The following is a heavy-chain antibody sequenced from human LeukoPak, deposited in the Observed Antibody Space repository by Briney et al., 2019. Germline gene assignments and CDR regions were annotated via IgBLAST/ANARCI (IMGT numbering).Heavy chain of an antibody. V-gene: IGHV3-30*04. CDR2: ISYDGSNK. CDR3: AREEAGTTYNWFDP. Sequence: PGRSLRLSCAASGFTFNSYAMLWVRQAPGKGLVWVAVISYDGSNKYYADSVKGRFTISRDNSKNTLYLQMNSLRAEDTAVYYCAREEAGTTYNWFDPWGQGTLVTVSS. D-gene: IGHD1-1*01. J-gene: IGHJ5*02. CDR1: GFTFNSYA.